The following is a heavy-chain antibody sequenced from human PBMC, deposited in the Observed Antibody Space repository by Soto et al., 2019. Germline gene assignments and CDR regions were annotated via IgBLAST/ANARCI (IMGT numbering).Heavy chain of an antibody. Sequence: PSETLSLTCAVYGGSLSGYYWSWIRQPPGKGLEWIGEINHSGSTNYNPSLKSRVTISVDTSKNQFSLKLSSVTAADTAVYYCARGGSAMVTGYYYGMDVWGQGTTVTVSS. CDR2: INHSGST. J-gene: IGHJ6*02. CDR3: ARGGSAMVTGYYYGMDV. D-gene: IGHD5-18*01. V-gene: IGHV4-34*01. CDR1: GGSLSGYY.